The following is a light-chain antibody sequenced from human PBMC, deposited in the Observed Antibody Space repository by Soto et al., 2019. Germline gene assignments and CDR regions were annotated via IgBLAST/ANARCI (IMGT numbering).Light chain of an antibody. J-gene: IGKJ4*01. V-gene: IGKV3D-15*01. CDR3: QQYNNWPQLT. CDR1: QSLPTKA. CDR2: GAS. Sequence: EIVLTQSPGTLSLSPGERVTLSCRASQSLPTKALAWYQQKPGQTPRLLIYGASTRDTAIPDRFNGSGSGTDFTLTISSLQSEDFAVYYCQQYNNWPQLTFGGQTKVDIK.